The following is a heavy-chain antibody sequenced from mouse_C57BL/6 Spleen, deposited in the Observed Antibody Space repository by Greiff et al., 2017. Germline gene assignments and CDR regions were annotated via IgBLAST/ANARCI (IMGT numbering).Heavy chain of an antibody. CDR3: ARSGPAYFDY. D-gene: IGHD3-1*01. CDR2: IYPGDGDT. J-gene: IGHJ2*01. V-gene: IGHV1-82*01. CDR1: GYAFSSSW. Sequence: QVHVKQSGPELVKPGASVKISCKASGYAFSSSWMNWVKQRPGKGLEWIGRIYPGDGDTNYNGKFKGKATLTADKSSSTAYMQLSSLTSEDSAVYFCARSGPAYFDYWGQGTTLTVSS.